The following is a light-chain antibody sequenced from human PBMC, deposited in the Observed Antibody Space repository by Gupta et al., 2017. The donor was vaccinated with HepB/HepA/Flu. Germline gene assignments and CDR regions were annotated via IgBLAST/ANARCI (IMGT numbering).Light chain of an antibody. CDR3: QQYNNWPLT. Sequence: IVMTQPPATLSVSPGERATLSCRASQSVSSNLAWYQQKPGQAPRLLIYGASTRATGIPARFSGSGSGTEFTLTISSLQSEDVAVYYCQQYNNWPLTFGGGTKVEIK. J-gene: IGKJ4*01. CDR1: QSVSSN. CDR2: GAS. V-gene: IGKV3-15*01.